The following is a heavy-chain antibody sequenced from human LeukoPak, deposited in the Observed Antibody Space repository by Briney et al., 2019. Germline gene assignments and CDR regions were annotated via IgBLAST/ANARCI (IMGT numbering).Heavy chain of an antibody. J-gene: IGHJ4*02. V-gene: IGHV1-18*01. CDR1: GYTFTTYG. D-gene: IGHD3-10*01. CDR3: ARALLWFGEPSHIDY. Sequence: ASVKVSCKASGYTFTTYGISWVRQAPGQGLEWMGWITAYNDNTNYAQKLQGRVTMTTDTSTSTAYMELRSLRSDDTAVYYCARALLWFGEPSHIDYWGQGTLVTASS. CDR2: ITAYNDNT.